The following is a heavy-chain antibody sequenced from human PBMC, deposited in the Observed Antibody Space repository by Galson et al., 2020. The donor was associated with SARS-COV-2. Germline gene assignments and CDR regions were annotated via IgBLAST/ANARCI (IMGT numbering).Heavy chain of an antibody. CDR1: GGSFSDYY. CDR3: ARGHLEISMIVVVFTAAAYYFDY. CDR2: ITHSGST. D-gene: IGHD3-22*01. Sequence: SQASETLSLTCAVYGGSFSDYYWSWIRQSPGRGLEWIGEITHSGSTSYNPSLKSRVTISLDTSKNQFSLKLSSVTAADTAVYYCARGHLEISMIVVVFTAAAYYFDYWGQGTLVTVFS. V-gene: IGHV4-34*01. J-gene: IGHJ4*02.